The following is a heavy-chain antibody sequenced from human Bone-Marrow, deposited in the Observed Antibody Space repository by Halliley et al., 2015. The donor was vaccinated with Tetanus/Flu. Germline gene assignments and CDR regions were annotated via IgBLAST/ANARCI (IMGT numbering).Heavy chain of an antibody. CDR3: TASWPGDGRNS. CDR2: IKNIAQGGTK. J-gene: IGHJ4*02. V-gene: IGHV3-15*06. D-gene: IGHD7-27*01. Sequence: WVGLIKNIAQGGTKPYPAAVKGRFTMSRDDAESTGYLQMNSLKTEDTAVYYCTASWPGDGRNSWGQGTLVTVSS.